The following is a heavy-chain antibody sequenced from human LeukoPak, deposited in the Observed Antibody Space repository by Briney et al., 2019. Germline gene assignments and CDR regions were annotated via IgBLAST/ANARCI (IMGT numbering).Heavy chain of an antibody. CDR3: ARALPAFIVVVPAGPFDY. CDR2: ISSSGSTI. Sequence: GYLRPSCPVAGFTFSSYEMNWVRQAPGKGLEWDSYISSSGSTIYYEGSMKGRFTLCRDHANNSLYLQMNSLGAEDTAFYYCARALPAFIVVVPAGPFDYWGQGTLVTVSS. D-gene: IGHD2-2*01. CDR1: GFTFSSYE. V-gene: IGHV3-48*03. J-gene: IGHJ4*02.